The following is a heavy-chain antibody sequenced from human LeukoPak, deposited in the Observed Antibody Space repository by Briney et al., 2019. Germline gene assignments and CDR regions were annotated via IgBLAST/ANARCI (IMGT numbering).Heavy chain of an antibody. Sequence: SETLSLTCTVSGGSINSSSYYWGWIRQPPGKGLEWIGSIYYSGSTYYNPSLNSRVTISVDTSKNQFSLKLSSVTAADTAVYYCARHGFGYSSGWYYYDYYYYGMDVWGQGTTVTVSS. CDR3: ARHGFGYSSGWYYYDYYYYGMDV. CDR1: GGSINSSSYY. V-gene: IGHV4-39*01. CDR2: IYYSGST. J-gene: IGHJ6*02. D-gene: IGHD6-19*01.